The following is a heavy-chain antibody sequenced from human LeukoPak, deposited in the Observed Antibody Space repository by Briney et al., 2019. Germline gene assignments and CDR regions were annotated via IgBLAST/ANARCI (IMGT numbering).Heavy chain of an antibody. J-gene: IGHJ4*02. V-gene: IGHV3-33*06. CDR2: IWYDGSNK. CDR1: GFTFSSYG. D-gene: IGHD3-3*01. CDR3: ANTLKDFWSGYIQPPDY. Sequence: PGGSLRLSCAASGFTFSSYGMHWVRQAPGKGLEWVAVIWYDGSNKYYADSVKGRFTISRDNSKNTLYLQMNSLRAEDTAVYYCANTLKDFWSGYIQPPDYWGQGTLVTVSS.